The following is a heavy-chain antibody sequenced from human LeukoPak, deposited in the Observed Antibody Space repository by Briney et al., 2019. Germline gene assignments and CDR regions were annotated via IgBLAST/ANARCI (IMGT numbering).Heavy chain of an antibody. Sequence: GGSLRLSCAASGFDLLRYAMSCVRQAPGKGLEWVAEISDGGDGTHYADSVQGRFTISRDNSKNTVFLQMVSLRAHDTAFYYCVRVTYSVNTGYHFDFWGQGALVTVSS. CDR2: ISDGGDGT. V-gene: IGHV3-23*01. D-gene: IGHD4-11*01. CDR1: GFDLLRYA. J-gene: IGHJ4*02. CDR3: VRVTYSVNTGYHFDF.